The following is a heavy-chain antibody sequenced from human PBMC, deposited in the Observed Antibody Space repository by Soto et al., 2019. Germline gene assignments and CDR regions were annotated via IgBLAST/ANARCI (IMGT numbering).Heavy chain of an antibody. CDR2: IIPIFGTA. CDR3: ARPLKADYYYYYGMDV. CDR1: GGTFSSYA. Sequence: GASVKVSCKASGGTFSSYAISWVRQAPGQGLEWMGGIIPIFGTANYAQKFQGRVTITADESTSTAYMELSSLRSEDTAVYYCARPLKADYYYYYGMDVWRQGTTVTVS. V-gene: IGHV1-69*13. J-gene: IGHJ6*02.